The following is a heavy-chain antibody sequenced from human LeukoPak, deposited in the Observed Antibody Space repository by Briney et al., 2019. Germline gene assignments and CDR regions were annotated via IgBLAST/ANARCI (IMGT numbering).Heavy chain of an antibody. D-gene: IGHD5-12*01. CDR1: GFIFSNYA. CDR3: AKGGYYYVAIGYFDY. Sequence: PGGSLRLSCAASGFIFSNYAMSWVRQAAGKGLGWVSVIIGSGDSRYYADSVKGRFTISRDRSKNTLYLHMNTLTVEDTAVYYCAKGGYYYVAIGYFDYWGQGTLVTVSS. CDR2: IIGSGDSR. V-gene: IGHV3-23*01. J-gene: IGHJ4*02.